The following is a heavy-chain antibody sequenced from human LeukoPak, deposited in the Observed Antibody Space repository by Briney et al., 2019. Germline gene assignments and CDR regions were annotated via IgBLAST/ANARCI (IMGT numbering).Heavy chain of an antibody. D-gene: IGHD3-9*01. CDR2: IYYSGST. CDR3: ARGRGRTYYDILTGYQEYNWFDP. V-gene: IGHV4-59*01. J-gene: IGHJ5*02. CDR1: GGSISSYY. Sequence: SETLSLTCTVSGGSISSYYWGWIGQPPGKGLEWIGYIYYSGSTNYNPSLKSRVTISVDTSKNQFSLKLSSVTAADTAVYYCARGRGRTYYDILTGYQEYNWFDPWGQGTLVTVSS.